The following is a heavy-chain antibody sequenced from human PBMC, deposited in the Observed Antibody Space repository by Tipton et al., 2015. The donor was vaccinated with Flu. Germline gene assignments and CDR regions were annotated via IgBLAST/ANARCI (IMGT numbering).Heavy chain of an antibody. V-gene: IGHV4-59*08. Sequence: TLSLTCTVSGGSISSYYWSWIRPPPGKGLEWIGYIYYSGSTNYNPSLRSRVTISVDTSKNQFSLKLSSVTAADTAVYYCARSPKFQSSPFDYWGQGTLVTVSS. CDR3: ARSPKFQSSPFDY. D-gene: IGHD2-21*01. CDR1: GGSISSYY. CDR2: IYYSGST. J-gene: IGHJ4*02.